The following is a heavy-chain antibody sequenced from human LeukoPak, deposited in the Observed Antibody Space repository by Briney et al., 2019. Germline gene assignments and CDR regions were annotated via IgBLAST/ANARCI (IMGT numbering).Heavy chain of an antibody. D-gene: IGHD1-26*01. CDR1: GFTFSSYA. Sequence: GGSLGLSCAASGFTFSSYAMSWVRQAPGKGLEWVARVKSKADGGTTDYAAPVKGRFTISRDDSKNTLYLQVNSLKTEDTAVYYCTKGGRGTSTGYWGQGALVTVSS. CDR2: VKSKADGGTT. J-gene: IGHJ4*02. V-gene: IGHV3-15*01. CDR3: TKGGRGTSTGY.